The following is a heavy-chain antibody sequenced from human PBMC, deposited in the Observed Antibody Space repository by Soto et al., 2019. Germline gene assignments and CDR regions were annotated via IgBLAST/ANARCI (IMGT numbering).Heavy chain of an antibody. CDR3: ARLHYDSSGFYCGMDV. Sequence: TGESLKISCKGSGYSFTSYWISWVRQMPGKGLEWMGRIDPSDSYTNYSPSFQGHVTISADKSISTAYLQWSSLKASDTAMYYCARLHYDSSGFYCGMDVWCQGTTVTVSS. J-gene: IGHJ6*02. CDR1: GYSFTSYW. D-gene: IGHD3-22*01. V-gene: IGHV5-10-1*01. CDR2: IDPSDSYT.